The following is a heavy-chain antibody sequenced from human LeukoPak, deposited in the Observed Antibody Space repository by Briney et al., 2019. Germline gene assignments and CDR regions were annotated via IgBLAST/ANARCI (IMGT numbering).Heavy chain of an antibody. D-gene: IGHD2-2*01. V-gene: IGHV3-11*01. CDR2: ISSNGSII. CDR3: ASTRLFGR. J-gene: IGHJ4*02. CDR1: GFTFSDYY. Sequence: PGGSLRLSCGASGFTFSDYYMSWIRQAPGKGLEWVSYISSNGSIIYYAYSVKGRITISRDNAKNSLYLQMNSMRVEHTAVYYCASTRLFGRGGKGTLVTVS.